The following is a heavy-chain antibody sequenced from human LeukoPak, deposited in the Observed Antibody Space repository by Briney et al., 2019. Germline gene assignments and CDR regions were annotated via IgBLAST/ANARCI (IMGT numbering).Heavy chain of an antibody. CDR1: GYTFTGYY. Sequence: ASVKVSCKASGYTFTGYYMHWVRQAPGQGLEWMGRINPNSGGTNYAQKFQGRVTMTRDTSISTAYMELSRLRSDDTAVYYCARAIPYYYYYYMDVWGKGTTVTVSS. CDR3: ARAIPYYYYYYMDV. V-gene: IGHV1-2*06. D-gene: IGHD2-2*02. J-gene: IGHJ6*03. CDR2: INPNSGGT.